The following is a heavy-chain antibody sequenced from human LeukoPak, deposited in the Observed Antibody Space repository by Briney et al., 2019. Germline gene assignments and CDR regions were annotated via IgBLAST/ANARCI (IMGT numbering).Heavy chain of an antibody. D-gene: IGHD4-17*01. J-gene: IGHJ3*02. CDR2: IYYSGST. V-gene: IGHV4-39*07. Sequence: SETLSLTCTVSGGSISSSSYYWGWIRQPPGKGLEWIGSIYYSGSTYYNPSLKSRVTISVDTSKNQFSLKLSSVTAADTAVYYCARRKPCGGPVTTGYPDGFDIWGQGTMVTVSS. CDR1: GGSISSSSYY. CDR3: ARRKPCGGPVTTGYPDGFDI.